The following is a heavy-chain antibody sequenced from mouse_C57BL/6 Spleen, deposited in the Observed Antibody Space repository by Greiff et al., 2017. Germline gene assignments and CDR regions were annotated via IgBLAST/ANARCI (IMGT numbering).Heavy chain of an antibody. Sequence: EVQLQQSGPELVKPGASVKISCKASGYTFTDYYMNWVKQSHGKSLEWIGDINPNNGGTSYNQKFKGKATLTVDKSSSTAYMELRSLTSEDSAVYYCAREAWVRGYFDYWGQGTTLTVSS. CDR1: GYTFTDYY. CDR3: AREAWVRGYFDY. CDR2: INPNNGGT. J-gene: IGHJ2*01. V-gene: IGHV1-26*01. D-gene: IGHD2-2*01.